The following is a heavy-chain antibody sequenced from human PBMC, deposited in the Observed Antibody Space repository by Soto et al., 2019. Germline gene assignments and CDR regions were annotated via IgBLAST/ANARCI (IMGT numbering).Heavy chain of an antibody. CDR1: GFTFSSYS. CDR3: AGGNTVTTVYYYYGMDV. V-gene: IGHV3-21*01. J-gene: IGHJ6*02. Sequence: GGSLRLSCAASGFTFSSYSMNWVRQAPGKGLESVSPISSSSSYIYYADSVKGRFTISRDNAKNPLYLQMNSLIAEDTAVYYCAGGNTVTTVYYYYGMDVWGQGTTVTVSS. CDR2: ISSSSSYI. D-gene: IGHD4-17*01.